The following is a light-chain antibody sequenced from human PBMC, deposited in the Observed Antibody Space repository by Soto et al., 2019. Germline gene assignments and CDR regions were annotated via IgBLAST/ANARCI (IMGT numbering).Light chain of an antibody. CDR1: QSVSSN. CDR3: QQYNNWPRT. J-gene: IGKJ1*01. V-gene: IGKV3-15*01. Sequence: EIVMTQSPATLSVSPGESATLSCRARQSVSSNLAWYQQKPGQDPRLLIYGASTRATGIPARFSSSGSGTEFTLTISSLQSEEFAVYYCQQYNNWPRTFGQGTKVDIK. CDR2: GAS.